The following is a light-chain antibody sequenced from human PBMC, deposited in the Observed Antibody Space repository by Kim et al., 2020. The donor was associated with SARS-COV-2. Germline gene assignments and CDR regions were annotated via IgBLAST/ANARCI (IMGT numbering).Light chain of an antibody. Sequence: GQSITISCTGTSSDVGGYNYVSWYQQHPGKAPKLMIYDVSNRPSGVSNRFSGSKSGNTASLTISGLQAEDEADYYCSSYTSSSTRVSGTGTKVTVL. CDR2: DVS. CDR1: SSDVGGYNY. J-gene: IGLJ1*01. CDR3: SSYTSSSTRV. V-gene: IGLV2-14*03.